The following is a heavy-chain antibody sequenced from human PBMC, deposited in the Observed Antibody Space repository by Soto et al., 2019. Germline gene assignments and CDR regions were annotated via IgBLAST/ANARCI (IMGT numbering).Heavy chain of an antibody. Sequence: GGSLRLSCAASGFTVSSNYMSWVRQAPGKGLEWVSVIYSGGSTYYADSVKGRFTISRDNSKNTLYLQMNSLRAEDTAVYYCAKSPPAVAGYFDYWGQGTLVTVSS. CDR3: AKSPPAVAGYFDY. CDR1: GFTVSSNY. J-gene: IGHJ4*02. D-gene: IGHD6-19*01. CDR2: IYSGGST. V-gene: IGHV3-66*01.